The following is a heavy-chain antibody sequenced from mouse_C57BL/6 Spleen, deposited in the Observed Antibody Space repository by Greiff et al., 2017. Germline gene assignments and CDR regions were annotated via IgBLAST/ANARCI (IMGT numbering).Heavy chain of an antibody. V-gene: IGHV5-4*03. CDR2: ISDGGSYT. J-gene: IGHJ4*01. CDR1: GFTFSSYA. Sequence: EVMLVESGGGLVKPGGSLKLSCAASGFTFSSYAMSWVRQTPEKRLEWVATISDGGSYTYYPDNVKGRFTISRDNAKNNLYLQMSHLKSEDTAMYYCARVLYYGNYDYAMDYWGQGTSVTVSS. D-gene: IGHD2-1*01. CDR3: ARVLYYGNYDYAMDY.